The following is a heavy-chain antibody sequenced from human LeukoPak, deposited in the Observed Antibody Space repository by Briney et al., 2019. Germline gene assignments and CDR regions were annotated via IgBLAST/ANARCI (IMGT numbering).Heavy chain of an antibody. Sequence: GGSLRLSCAASGFTFREYSRSWVRQAPGKGLEWVSNIRSNGGDTYYTDSVKGRFTISRDNSKNTLYLEMNSLRAEDTAVYYCAKGGYTTWFDPWGQGTLVTVSS. V-gene: IGHV3-23*01. J-gene: IGHJ5*02. D-gene: IGHD2-15*01. CDR3: AKGGYTTWFDP. CDR1: GFTFREYS. CDR2: IRSNGGDT.